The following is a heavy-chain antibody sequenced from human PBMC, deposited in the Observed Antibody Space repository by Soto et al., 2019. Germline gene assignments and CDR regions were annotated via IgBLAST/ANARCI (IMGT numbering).Heavy chain of an antibody. V-gene: IGHV1-18*04. J-gene: IGHJ4*02. Sequence: QVQLVQSGAEVKKPGASVKVSREASGYTFTSYGVTWVRQAPGQGLEWMGWINVYNGNTNYAQKFQGRVTMTTDTSTTTVQMEPRCLRSDDTAVYYCARGEYSGSYCFVFWGQGTLVTVSS. CDR3: ARGEYSGSYCFVF. D-gene: IGHD1-26*01. CDR2: INVYNGNT. CDR1: GYTFTSYG.